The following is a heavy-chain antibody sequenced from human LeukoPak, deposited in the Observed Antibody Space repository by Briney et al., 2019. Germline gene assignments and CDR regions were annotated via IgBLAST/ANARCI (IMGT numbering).Heavy chain of an antibody. CDR1: GFSFSEHS. CDR3: ARDRDWSFDY. J-gene: IGHJ4*02. V-gene: IGHV3-48*04. Sequence: GGSLHLSCAASGFSFSEHSMNWVRQAPGKGLEWVSNIRGSSSAMNYADSVKGRFTISRDNAKNSLYLEMSSLRAEDTAVYYCARDRDWSFDYWGLGTLVSVSS. CDR2: IRGSSSAM. D-gene: IGHD3-9*01.